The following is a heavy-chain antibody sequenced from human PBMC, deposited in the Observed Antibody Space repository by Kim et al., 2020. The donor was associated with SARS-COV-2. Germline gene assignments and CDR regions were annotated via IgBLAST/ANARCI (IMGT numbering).Heavy chain of an antibody. CDR2: INPNSGGT. CDR1: GYTFTGNY. J-gene: IGHJ6*02. CDR3: ARGWTPSDYYYGMDV. D-gene: IGHD2-15*01. V-gene: IGHV1-2*02. Sequence: ASVKVSCKASGYTFTGNYMHWVRQAPGQGLEWMGWINPNSGGTKYAQNFQGRVTMTRDTSISTAYMELSGLRSDDTAVYYCARGWTPSDYYYGMDVWGQG.